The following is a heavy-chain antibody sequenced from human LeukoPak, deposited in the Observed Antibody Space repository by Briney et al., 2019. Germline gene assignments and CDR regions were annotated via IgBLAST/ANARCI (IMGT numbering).Heavy chain of an antibody. J-gene: IGHJ6*03. V-gene: IGHV1-2*02. CDR2: MNPNSGGT. CDR3: ARTRSGGPYYYYYMDV. D-gene: IGHD2-15*01. CDR1: GYTVTGYY. Sequence: GASVKVSCKASGYTVTGYYMHWVRQAPGQALEWMGWMNPNSGGTNYAQKFQGRVTMTRDTSISTAYMELSRLRSDDTAVYYCARTRSGGPYYYYYMDVWGKGTTVTVSS.